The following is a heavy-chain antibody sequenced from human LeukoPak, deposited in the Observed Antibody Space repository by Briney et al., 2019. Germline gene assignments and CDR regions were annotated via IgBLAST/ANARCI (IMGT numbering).Heavy chain of an antibody. D-gene: IGHD3-10*01. CDR1: GGSISSYY. V-gene: IGHV4-59*12. J-gene: IGHJ4*02. Sequence: SETLSLTCTVSGGSISSYYWSWIRQPPGKGLEWIGYIYYSGSTNYNPSLKSRVTISVDTSKNQFSLQLNSVTPEDTAVYYCARTWFGDLDYWGQGTLVTVSS. CDR2: IYYSGST. CDR3: ARTWFGDLDY.